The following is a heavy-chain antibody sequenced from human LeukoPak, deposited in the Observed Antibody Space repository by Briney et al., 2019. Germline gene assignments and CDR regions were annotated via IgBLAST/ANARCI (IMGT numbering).Heavy chain of an antibody. CDR2: MNPNSGNT. CDR1: GYTFTSYD. CDR3: AKDKGYDILTGYGMSY. D-gene: IGHD3-9*01. Sequence: ASVKVSCKASGYTFTSYDINWVRQATGQGLEWMGWMNPNSGNTGYAQKFQGRVTITRNTSISTAYMELSSLRSEDTALYYCAKDKGYDILTGYGMSYWGQETLVTVSS. V-gene: IGHV1-8*03. J-gene: IGHJ4*02.